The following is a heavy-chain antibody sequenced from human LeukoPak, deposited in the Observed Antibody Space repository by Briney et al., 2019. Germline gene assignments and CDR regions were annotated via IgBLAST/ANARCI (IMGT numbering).Heavy chain of an antibody. Sequence: ASVKVSCKASGYTFTGYYMHWVRQAPGQGLEWMGWINPNSGGTNYAQKFQGRVTMTRDTSISTAYMELSRLRSDDTAVYYCARVDGYNTGAFDIWGQGTTVTVSS. J-gene: IGHJ3*02. CDR3: ARVDGYNTGAFDI. D-gene: IGHD5-24*01. V-gene: IGHV1-2*02. CDR2: INPNSGGT. CDR1: GYTFTGYY.